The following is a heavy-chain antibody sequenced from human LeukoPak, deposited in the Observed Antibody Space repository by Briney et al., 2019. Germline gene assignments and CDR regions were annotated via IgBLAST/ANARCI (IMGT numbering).Heavy chain of an antibody. D-gene: IGHD4-17*01. J-gene: IGHJ5*02. Sequence: SETLSLTCTVSGGSISSGDYYWSWIRQPPGKGLEWIGYIYYSGSTYYNPSLKSRVTISVDTSKNQFSLKLSSVTAADTAVYYCARECTVTTVGGSFDWLDPWGQGTLVTVSS. CDR1: GGSISSGDYY. CDR3: ARECTVTTVGGSFDWLDP. V-gene: IGHV4-30-4*08. CDR2: IYYSGST.